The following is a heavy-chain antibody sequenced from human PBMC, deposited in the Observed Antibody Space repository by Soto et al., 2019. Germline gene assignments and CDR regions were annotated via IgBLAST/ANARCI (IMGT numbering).Heavy chain of an antibody. V-gene: IGHV3-30-3*01. Sequence: PGGSLRLSCVASGFIFSDYAMHWARQAPGKGLEWVALISPAGTNQYYADSAKGRFTISRDNSKNTLYLQMNSLRPEDTGLYYCARENSRISPRLFQHWGHGTLVNVSS. CDR1: GFIFSDYA. D-gene: IGHD6-6*01. CDR2: ISPAGTNQ. J-gene: IGHJ1*01. CDR3: ARENSRISPRLFQH.